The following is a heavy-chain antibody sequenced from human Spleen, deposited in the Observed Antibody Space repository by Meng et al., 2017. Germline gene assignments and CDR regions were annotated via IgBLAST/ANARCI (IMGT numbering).Heavy chain of an antibody. CDR2: ISSSGSTI. D-gene: IGHD3-22*01. Sequence: GESLKISCAASGFTFSSYEMNWVRQAPGKGLEWVSYISSSGSTIYYADSVKGRFTISRDNAKNSLYLQMNSLRAEDTAVYYCARDNIYYDSSGRNYYYYGMDVWGQGTTVTVSS. CDR1: GFTFSSYE. V-gene: IGHV3-48*03. J-gene: IGHJ6*02. CDR3: ARDNIYYDSSGRNYYYYGMDV.